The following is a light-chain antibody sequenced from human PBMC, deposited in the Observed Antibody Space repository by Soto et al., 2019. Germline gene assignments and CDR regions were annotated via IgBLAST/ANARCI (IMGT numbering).Light chain of an antibody. J-gene: IGKJ2*01. CDR2: AAS. CDR3: HQSYITPYT. V-gene: IGKV1-39*01. CDR1: QSISSY. Sequence: DIQMTQSPSSLSASVGDRVTITCRASQSISSYLNWYQQKPGKAPKLLIYAASSLQSGVPSRFSGSGSGTDFTLTISSLQPEDFASYYCHQSYITPYTFGQGTNLEIK.